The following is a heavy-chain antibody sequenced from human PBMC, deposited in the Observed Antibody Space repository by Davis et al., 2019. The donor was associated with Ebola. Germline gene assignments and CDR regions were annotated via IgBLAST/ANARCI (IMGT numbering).Heavy chain of an antibody. CDR3: ARTYYFDDSGYRNAFDI. V-gene: IGHV3-30-3*01. Sequence: PGGSLRLSCAASGFTVSSNYMSWVRQAPGKGLEWVAVISYDGSDEYYADSVKGRFIISRDNSKNTLFLQMNSLRTEDTAVYYCARTYYFDDSGYRNAFDIWGQGTMVTVSS. CDR1: GFTVSSNY. CDR2: ISYDGSDE. J-gene: IGHJ3*02. D-gene: IGHD3-22*01.